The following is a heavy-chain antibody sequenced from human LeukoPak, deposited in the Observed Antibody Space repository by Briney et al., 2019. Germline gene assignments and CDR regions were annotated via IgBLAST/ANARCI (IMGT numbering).Heavy chain of an antibody. V-gene: IGHV5-51*01. CDR1: GYYFNNYW. D-gene: IGHD6-19*01. CDR3: ARLWLFESVDV. CDR2: IYPDDSQT. Sequence: GESLKISCKGSGYYFNNYWITWVRQMPGKGLEWMGIIYPDDSQTRYSPSFQGQVTISADKSISTAYLQWSSLKASDTAMYYCARLWLFESVDVWGKGTTVTVSS. J-gene: IGHJ6*04.